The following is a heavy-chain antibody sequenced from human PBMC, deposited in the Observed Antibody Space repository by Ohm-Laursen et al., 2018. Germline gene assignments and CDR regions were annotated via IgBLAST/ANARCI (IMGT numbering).Heavy chain of an antibody. CDR1: GFTFSGYR. CDR3: ARCQSGRSLSDS. J-gene: IGHJ4*02. D-gene: IGHD3-3*01. Sequence: SLRLSCAASGFTFSGYRMNWVRQAPGKGLEWVSCISGTSATIYYADSVKGLFNISRDNAKNSLYLQMDSLRAEDTAVYYCARCQSGRSLSDSWGQGTLVTVSS. CDR2: ISGTSATI. V-gene: IGHV3-48*01.